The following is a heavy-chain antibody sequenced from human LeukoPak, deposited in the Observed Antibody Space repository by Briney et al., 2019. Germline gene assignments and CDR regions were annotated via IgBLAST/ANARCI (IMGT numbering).Heavy chain of an antibody. CDR3: AEDGGEYYDILTGYYPRLYYMDV. V-gene: IGHV3-23*01. D-gene: IGHD3-9*01. CDR2: ISGSGGST. CDR1: GFTFSTYG. Sequence: GGSLRLSCAASGFTFSTYGMSWVRQAPGKGLEWVSAISGSGGSTYYADSVKGRFTISRDNSKNTLYLQMNSLRAEDTAVYYCAEDGGEYYDILTGYYPRLYYMDVWGKGTTVTISS. J-gene: IGHJ6*03.